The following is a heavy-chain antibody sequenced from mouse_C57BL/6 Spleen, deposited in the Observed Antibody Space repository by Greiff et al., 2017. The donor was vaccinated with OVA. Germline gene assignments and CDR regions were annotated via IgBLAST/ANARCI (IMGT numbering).Heavy chain of an antibody. CDR2: IYWDDDK. D-gene: IGHD1-1*01. Sequence: QVTLKVCGPGILQSSQTLSLTCSFSGFSLSTSGMGVSWIRQPSGKGLEWLAHIYWDDDKRYNPSLKSRLTISKDTSRNQVFLKITSVDTADTATYYCARYYDHYFDYWGQGTTLTVSS. CDR3: ARYYDHYFDY. V-gene: IGHV8-12*01. J-gene: IGHJ2*01. CDR1: GFSLSTSGMG.